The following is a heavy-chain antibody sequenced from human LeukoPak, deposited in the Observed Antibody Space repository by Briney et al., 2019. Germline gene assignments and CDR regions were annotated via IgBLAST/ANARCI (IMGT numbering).Heavy chain of an antibody. CDR1: GFTVSSNY. D-gene: IGHD3-22*01. CDR3: ANDSSGC. Sequence: RSGGSLRLSCAASGFTVSSNYMSWVRQAPGKGLEWVSAISGSGGSTYYADSVKGRFTISRDNSKNTLYLQMNSLRAEDTAVYYCANDSSGCWGQGTLVTVSS. V-gene: IGHV3-23*01. CDR2: ISGSGGST. J-gene: IGHJ4*02.